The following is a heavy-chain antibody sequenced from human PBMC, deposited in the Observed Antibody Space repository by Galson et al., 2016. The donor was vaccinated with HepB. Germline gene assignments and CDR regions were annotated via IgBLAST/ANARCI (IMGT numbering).Heavy chain of an antibody. CDR2: ISNNGGAK. J-gene: IGHJ4*02. CDR1: GFSFTTYY. Sequence: SLRLSCAASGFSFTTYYMDWVRQAPGKRLEYVSGISNNGGAKYHADSVKGRFTISRDNSKNTVDLHMSSLRPEDTAVYYCVRGWSGSSPDYWGQGTQVTVSS. CDR3: VRGWSGSSPDY. V-gene: IGHV3-64D*09. D-gene: IGHD2-15*01.